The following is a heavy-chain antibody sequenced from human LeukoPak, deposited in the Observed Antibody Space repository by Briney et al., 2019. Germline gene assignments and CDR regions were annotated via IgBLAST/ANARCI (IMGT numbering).Heavy chain of an antibody. V-gene: IGHV4-4*09. CDR3: ARHGAPGLWGSGVTVYRPYYYYYMDV. CDR2: IYTSGST. D-gene: IGHD3-16*01. CDR1: GGSISSYY. Sequence: SETLSLTCTVSGGSISSYYWSWIRQPPGKGLEWIGYIYTSGSTNYNPSLKSRVTISVDTSKNQFSLKLSSVTAADTAVYYCARHGAPGLWGSGVTVYRPYYYYYMDVWGKGTTVTVSS. J-gene: IGHJ6*03.